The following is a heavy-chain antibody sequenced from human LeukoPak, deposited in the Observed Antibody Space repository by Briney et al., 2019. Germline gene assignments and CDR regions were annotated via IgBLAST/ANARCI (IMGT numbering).Heavy chain of an antibody. CDR1: GFTFSSYA. CDR3: XKXPGXAAAGTDYFXY. CDR2: ISGRGGST. J-gene: IGHJ4*02. Sequence: GGSLRLSCAASGFTFSSYAMSWVRQAQGKGLEWVSAISGRGGSTYYADSVKGRFTISRDNYKKTLYMEMNRQRDEDTGVYYCXKXPGXAAAGTDYFXYWGQGTXVTVS. V-gene: IGHV3-23*01. D-gene: IGHD6-13*01.